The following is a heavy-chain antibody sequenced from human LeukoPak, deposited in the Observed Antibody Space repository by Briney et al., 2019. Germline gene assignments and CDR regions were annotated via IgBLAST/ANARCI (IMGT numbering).Heavy chain of an antibody. J-gene: IGHJ4*02. CDR3: ARGRMIAFYFDY. CDR2: IWYDGSNK. CDR1: GFTFSSYG. D-gene: IGHD3-22*01. V-gene: IGHV3-33*01. Sequence: GGSLRLSCAASGFTFSSYGMHWVRQAPGKGLEWVAVIWYDGSNKYYADSVKGRFTISRDNSKNTLYLQMNSLSAEETAVYYCARGRMIAFYFDYWGQGTLVTVSS.